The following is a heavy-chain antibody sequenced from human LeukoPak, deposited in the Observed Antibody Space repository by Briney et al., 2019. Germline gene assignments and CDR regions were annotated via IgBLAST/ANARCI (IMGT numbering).Heavy chain of an antibody. CDR2: IYYSGST. V-gene: IGHV4-59*12. J-gene: IGHJ6*03. CDR3: ARVRCSGGSCPYYYYYYYMDV. D-gene: IGHD2-15*01. CDR1: GGSISSYY. Sequence: SETLSLTCTVSGGSISSYYWSWIRQPPGKGLEWIGYIYYSGSTDYNPSLKSRVTISIDTSKNQFSLKLRFVTAADTAVYYCARVRCSGGSCPYYYYYYYMDVWGKGTTVTVSS.